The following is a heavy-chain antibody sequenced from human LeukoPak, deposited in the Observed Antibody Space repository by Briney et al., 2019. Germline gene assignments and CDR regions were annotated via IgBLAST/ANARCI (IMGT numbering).Heavy chain of an antibody. CDR3: AKAIDILTGYFDY. Sequence: GGSLRLSCAASGFTFSSYAMHWVRQAPGKGLEWVAVISYDGSNKYYADSVKGRFTISRDNSKNTLYLQMNSLRAEDTAVYYCAKAIDILTGYFDYWGQGALVTVSS. CDR1: GFTFSSYA. CDR2: ISYDGSNK. D-gene: IGHD3-9*01. J-gene: IGHJ4*02. V-gene: IGHV3-30*04.